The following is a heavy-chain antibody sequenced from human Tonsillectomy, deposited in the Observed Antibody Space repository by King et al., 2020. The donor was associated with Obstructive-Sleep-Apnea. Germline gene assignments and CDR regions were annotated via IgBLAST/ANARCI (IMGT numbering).Heavy chain of an antibody. V-gene: IGHV3-74*01. Sequence: VQLVESGGGLVQPGGSLRLSCAASGFTFSDYWMHWVRQVPGKGLVWVSRINKDGSDTVYADSVEGRFTSSRDNAKNTMYLQINSLRVEDTAVYYCTRGTTPSEYFQHWGQGTLVTVSS. J-gene: IGHJ1*01. D-gene: IGHD1-14*01. CDR2: INKDGSDT. CDR1: GFTFSDYW. CDR3: TRGTTPSEYFQH.